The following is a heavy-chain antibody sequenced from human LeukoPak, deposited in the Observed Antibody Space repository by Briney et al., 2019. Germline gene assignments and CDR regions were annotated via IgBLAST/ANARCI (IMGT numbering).Heavy chain of an antibody. J-gene: IGHJ5*02. V-gene: IGHV1-69*05. D-gene: IGHD3-16*01. Sequence: ASVKVSCKASGGTFSSYAISWVRQAPGQGLEWMGGIIPIFGTANYAQKFQGRVTITTDESTSIAYMELSSLRSEDTAVYYCARRIMRSNWFDPWGQGTLVTVSS. CDR1: GGTFSSYA. CDR2: IIPIFGTA. CDR3: ARRIMRSNWFDP.